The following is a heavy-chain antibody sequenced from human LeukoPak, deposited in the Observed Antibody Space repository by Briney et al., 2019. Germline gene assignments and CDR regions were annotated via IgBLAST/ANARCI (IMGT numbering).Heavy chain of an antibody. CDR3: ARRTYSSGWYFDY. D-gene: IGHD6-19*01. CDR1: GGSFSGYY. CDR2: IYYSGST. Sequence: SETLSLTCAVYGGSFSGYYWSWIRQPPGKGLEWIGYIYYSGSTNYNPSLKSRVTISVDTSKNQFSLKLSSVTAADTAVYYCARRTYSSGWYFDYWGQGTLVTASS. V-gene: IGHV4-59*08. J-gene: IGHJ4*02.